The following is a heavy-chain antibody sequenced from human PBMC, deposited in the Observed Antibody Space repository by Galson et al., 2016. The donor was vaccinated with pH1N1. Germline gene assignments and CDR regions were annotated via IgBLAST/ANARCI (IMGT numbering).Heavy chain of an antibody. Sequence: SLRLSCAGSGFTFSNYWMTWVRQAPGKGLEWVANIKQDGSGRYYGNSVKGRFTISRDNAKNSLYLQMNSLRVEDTAVYYCTRDNYGDYFYDYWGQGTLVTVSS. D-gene: IGHD4-17*01. V-gene: IGHV3-7*01. CDR1: GFTFSNYW. J-gene: IGHJ4*02. CDR3: TRDNYGDYFYDY. CDR2: IKQDGSGR.